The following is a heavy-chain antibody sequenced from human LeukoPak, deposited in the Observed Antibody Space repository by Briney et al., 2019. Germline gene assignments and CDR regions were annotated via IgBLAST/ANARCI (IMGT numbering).Heavy chain of an antibody. CDR3: ARDPGTYYYDSSGYYYY. CDR1: GYTFTSYG. D-gene: IGHD3-22*01. J-gene: IGHJ4*02. CDR2: ISAYNGNT. V-gene: IGHV1-18*01. Sequence: GASVKVSCKASGYTFTSYGISWVRQAHGQGLEWMGWISAYNGNTNYAQKLQGRVTMTTDTSTSTAYMELRSLRSDDTAVYYCARDPGTYYYDSSGYYYYWGQGTLVTVSS.